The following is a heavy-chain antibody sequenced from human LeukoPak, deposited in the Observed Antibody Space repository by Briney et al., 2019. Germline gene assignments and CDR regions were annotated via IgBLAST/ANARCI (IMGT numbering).Heavy chain of an antibody. V-gene: IGHV3-30*04. CDR1: GFNFDNFA. D-gene: IGHD5-24*01. CDR3: ARPSPPGDGYNPPDH. J-gene: IGHJ4*02. Sequence: GKSLTLSCVVSGFNFDNFAMHWVRQPLGKGLEWVAVISHDGRTKYYADSMKGRITISRDNSKNTLFLQMNNLRSEETAVYFCARPSPPGDGYNPPDHWGQGTLVTVSS. CDR2: ISHDGRTK.